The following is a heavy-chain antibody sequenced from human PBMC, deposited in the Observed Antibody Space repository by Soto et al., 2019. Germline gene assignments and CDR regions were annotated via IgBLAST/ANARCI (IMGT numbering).Heavy chain of an antibody. CDR3: AREPGRYYDSSGYYDY. CDR2: IYYSGST. Sequence: SETLSLTCSVSGGSISSYYWSWIRQPPGKGLEWIGYIYYSGSTNYNPSLKSRVTISVDTSKNQFSLKLSSVTAADTAVYYCAREPGRYYDSSGYYDYRGQGTLVTVSS. V-gene: IGHV4-59*01. J-gene: IGHJ4*02. D-gene: IGHD3-22*01. CDR1: GGSISSYY.